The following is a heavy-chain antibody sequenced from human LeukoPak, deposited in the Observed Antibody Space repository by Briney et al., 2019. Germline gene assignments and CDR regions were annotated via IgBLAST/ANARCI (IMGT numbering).Heavy chain of an antibody. CDR2: IRYDGSNK. Sequence: TGGSLRLSCAASGFTFSSYGMHWVRQAPGKGLEWVAFIRYDGSNKYYADSVKGRFTISRDNSKNTLHLQMNSLRAEDTAVYYCAKGRREYSSSAGFFDYWGQGTLVTVSS. D-gene: IGHD6-6*01. J-gene: IGHJ4*02. CDR1: GFTFSSYG. V-gene: IGHV3-30*02. CDR3: AKGRREYSSSAGFFDY.